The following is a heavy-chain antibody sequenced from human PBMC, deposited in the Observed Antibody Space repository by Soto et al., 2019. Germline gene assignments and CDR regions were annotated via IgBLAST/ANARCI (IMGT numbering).Heavy chain of an antibody. CDR1: GASIRSYY. V-gene: IGHV4-4*08. CDR3: ASSAGHPRDFFYYNGTDV. Sequence: PSETLSLTCSVSGASIRSYYWHWIRQPPGKGLAWIGYVYTSDYTRYSSSLKSRVTISVDTSKSQFYLRLNSVTAADTAVYYCASSAGHPRDFFYYNGTDVWGQGTTVTVSS. J-gene: IGHJ6*02. D-gene: IGHD3-3*01. CDR2: VYTSDYT.